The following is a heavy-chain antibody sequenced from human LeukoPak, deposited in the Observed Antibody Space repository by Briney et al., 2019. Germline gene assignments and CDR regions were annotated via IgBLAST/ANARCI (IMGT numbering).Heavy chain of an antibody. J-gene: IGHJ3*02. CDR2: IIPIFGTA. D-gene: IGHD6-13*01. CDR3: ARGGIAETYDAFDI. CDR1: GGTFSSYA. Sequence: SVKVSCKASGGTFSSYAISWVRQAPGQGLEWMGGIIPIFGTANYAQKFQGRVTITADESTSTAYMELSSLRSEDTAVYYCARGGIAETYDAFDIWGQGTMVTVSS. V-gene: IGHV1-69*13.